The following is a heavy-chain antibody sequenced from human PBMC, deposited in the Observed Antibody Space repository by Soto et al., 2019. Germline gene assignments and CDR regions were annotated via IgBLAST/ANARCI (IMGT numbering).Heavy chain of an antibody. D-gene: IGHD6-13*01. Sequence: QVALQQWGAGLLKTSQTLSLTCGVHDGSFNDYFWTWIRQSPGKGLEWIGEVHHTGTSYFNPSLKSRVTLSVDTSKSQFSLNLTSVTAADTAIYFCARRKDSSLYYYGMEVWGQGTTVVVS. V-gene: IGHV4-34*02. CDR2: VHHTGTS. J-gene: IGHJ6*02. CDR1: DGSFNDYF. CDR3: ARRKDSSLYYYGMEV.